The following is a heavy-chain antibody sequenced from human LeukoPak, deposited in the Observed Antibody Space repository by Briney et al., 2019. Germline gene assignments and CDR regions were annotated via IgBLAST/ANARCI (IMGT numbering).Heavy chain of an antibody. V-gene: IGHV1-46*01. D-gene: IGHD3-22*01. CDR1: GYTFTSYY. J-gene: IGHJ4*02. CDR2: INPNGGST. CDR3: ARSRSYYDSSGYYYFDY. Sequence: ASVKVSCKASGYTFTSYYLHWVRQAPGQGLEWMGIINPNGGSTNYAQKFRGRVTMTRDTSTSTVYMELSSLRSEDTAVYYCARSRSYYDSSGYYYFDYWGQGTLVTVSS.